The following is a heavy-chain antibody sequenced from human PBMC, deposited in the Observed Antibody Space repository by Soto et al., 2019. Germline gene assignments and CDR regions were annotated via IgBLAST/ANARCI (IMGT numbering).Heavy chain of an antibody. CDR2: ISGTSGYT. CDR1: GFSFSDSY. D-gene: IGHD3-10*01. Sequence: QVQLVESGGGLVKRGGSLRLSCAASGFSFSDSYMSWVRQAPGKGLEWVSYISGTSGYTGYADSVKGRFTISRDNAKNSLYLQMNSLRVEDTAVYYCARDRGGYGPPDVWGQGTTGTVSS. V-gene: IGHV3-11*06. J-gene: IGHJ6*02. CDR3: ARDRGGYGPPDV.